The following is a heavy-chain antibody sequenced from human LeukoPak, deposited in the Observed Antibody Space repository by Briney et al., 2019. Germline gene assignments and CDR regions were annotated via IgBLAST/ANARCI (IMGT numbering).Heavy chain of an antibody. V-gene: IGHV1-3*01. Sequence: ASVKVSCTASGYTFTSYAMHWVRQAPGQRLEWMGWINAGNGNTKYSQKFQGRVTITRDTSASTAYMELSSLRSEDTVVYCCARLGYCSSTSCPREDYWGQGTLVTVSS. CDR3: ARLGYCSSTSCPREDY. CDR2: INAGNGNT. J-gene: IGHJ4*02. CDR1: GYTFTSYA. D-gene: IGHD2-2*01.